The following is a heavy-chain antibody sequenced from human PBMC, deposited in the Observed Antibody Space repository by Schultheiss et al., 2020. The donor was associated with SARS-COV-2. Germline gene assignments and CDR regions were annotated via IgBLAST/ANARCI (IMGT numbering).Heavy chain of an antibody. CDR3: ARAVGQLWLPANWFDP. J-gene: IGHJ5*02. V-gene: IGHV4-4*07. CDR2: IYTSGST. CDR1: GGSISSYY. Sequence: GSLRLSCTVSGGSISSYYWSWIRQPAGKGLEWIGRIYTSGSTNYNPSLKSRVTMSVDTSKNQFSLKLSSVTAADTAVYYCARAVGQLWLPANWFDPWGQGTLVTVSS. D-gene: IGHD5-18*01.